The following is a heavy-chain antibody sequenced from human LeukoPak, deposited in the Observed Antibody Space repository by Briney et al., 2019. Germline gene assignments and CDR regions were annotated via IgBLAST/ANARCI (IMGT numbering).Heavy chain of an antibody. CDR1: GFTFSSYE. Sequence: GGSLRLSCAASGFTFSSYEMNWVRQAPGKGLEWVSYISSSGSTIYYADSVKGRFTISRDNAKNSLYLQMNSLRAEDTAVYYCARLPPSSRWYDDYWGQGTLVTVSS. CDR3: ARLPPSSRWYDDY. V-gene: IGHV3-48*03. J-gene: IGHJ4*02. CDR2: ISSSGSTI. D-gene: IGHD6-19*01.